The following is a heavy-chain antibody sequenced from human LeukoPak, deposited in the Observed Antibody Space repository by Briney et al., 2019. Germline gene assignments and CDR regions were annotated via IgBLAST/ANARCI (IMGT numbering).Heavy chain of an antibody. CDR1: GFTFSTYG. V-gene: IGHV3-30-3*02. D-gene: IGHD3-22*01. CDR3: AKIFHTDGYYLGEHLFDA. Sequence: PGGSLRLSCAVSGFTFSTYGMHWVRQAPGKGLEWVALISYDGSKKYYAESVKGRFTISRDNSKSTLYLQMNSLRAEDTAIYYCAKIFHTDGYYLGEHLFDAWGQGTLVTVSS. CDR2: ISYDGSKK. J-gene: IGHJ5*02.